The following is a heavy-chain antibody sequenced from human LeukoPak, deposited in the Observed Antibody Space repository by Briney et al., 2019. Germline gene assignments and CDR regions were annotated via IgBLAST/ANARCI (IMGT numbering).Heavy chain of an antibody. J-gene: IGHJ3*02. CDR3: ARDDDYEDAFDI. D-gene: IGHD4-17*01. V-gene: IGHV6-1*01. Sequence: SQTLSLTCAISGDSVSSKSAAWNWIRQSPSRGLEWLGRTYYRSKWSNDYAVSVRSRISINPDTSKNQFSLQLNSVTPEDTAVYYCARDDDYEDAFDIWGQGTMVTVSS. CDR2: TYYRSKWSN. CDR1: GDSVSSKSAA.